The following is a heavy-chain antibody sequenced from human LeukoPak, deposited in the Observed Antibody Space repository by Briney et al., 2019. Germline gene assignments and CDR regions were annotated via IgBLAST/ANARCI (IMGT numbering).Heavy chain of an antibody. CDR2: IIPIFGTA. CDR1: GGTFSSYA. D-gene: IGHD6-13*01. V-gene: IGHV1-69*05. Sequence: SVKVSCKASGGTFSSYAMSWVRQAPGQGLEWMGGIIPIFGTANYAQKFQGRVTITTDESTSTAYMELSSLRSEDTAVYYCARDLGIAAAGTFGYWGQGTLVTVSS. CDR3: ARDLGIAAAGTFGY. J-gene: IGHJ4*02.